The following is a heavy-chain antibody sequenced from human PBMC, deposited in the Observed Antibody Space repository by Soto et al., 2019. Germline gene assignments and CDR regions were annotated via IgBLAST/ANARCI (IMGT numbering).Heavy chain of an antibody. D-gene: IGHD2-21*02. CDR3: ARSCGGDCYSGNYGMDV. CDR2: ISAYNGNT. J-gene: IGHJ6*02. V-gene: IGHV1-18*04. Sequence: GASVKVSCKASGYTFTSYGISWVRQAPGQGLEWMGWISAYNGNTNYAQKFQGRVTMTRDTSISTAYMELSRLRSDDTAVYYCARSCGGDCYSGNYGMDVWGQGTTVTVSS. CDR1: GYTFTSYG.